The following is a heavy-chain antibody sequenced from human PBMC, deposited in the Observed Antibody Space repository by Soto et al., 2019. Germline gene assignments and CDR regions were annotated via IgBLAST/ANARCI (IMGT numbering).Heavy chain of an antibody. J-gene: IGHJ4*02. D-gene: IGHD5-12*01. CDR2: IYYSGST. CDR3: ARRGYRNEFDY. V-gene: IGHV4-59*08. CDR1: GGSTSSYY. Sequence: PSETLSLTCTVSGGSTSSYYWSWIRQPPGKGLEWIGYIYYSGSTNYNPSLKSRVTISADTSKNQFSLKLSSVTAADTAVYYCARRGYRNEFDYWGQGTLVTVSS.